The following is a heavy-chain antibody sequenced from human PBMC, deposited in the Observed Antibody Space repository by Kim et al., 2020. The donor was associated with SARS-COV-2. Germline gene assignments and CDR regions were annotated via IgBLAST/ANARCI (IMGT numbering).Heavy chain of an antibody. J-gene: IGHJ4*02. Sequence: GGSLRLSCAASGFSFSNYDMQWVRQAPGKGLEWISYISGSGGTIHYADSLKGRFTVSRDNANNLVFLQMSSLKAEDTATYYCARAQSIFVRLDFWGQGTLVTVSS. D-gene: IGHD6-6*01. V-gene: IGHV3-48*03. CDR3: ARAQSIFVRLDF. CDR1: GFSFSNYD. CDR2: ISGSGGTI.